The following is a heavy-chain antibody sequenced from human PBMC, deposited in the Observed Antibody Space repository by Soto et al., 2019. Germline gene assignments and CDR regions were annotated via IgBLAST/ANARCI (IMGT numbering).Heavy chain of an antibody. Sequence: QVQLVQSGAEVKKPGASVEVSCKASGYSFTKYHMHWVRQAPGQGLEWMGWINPGSGVTNQSQKFQVRVTMTRDTSITTTYMELNSLTSDDTAVYYCARVAGHKNARFDTWGQGALVTVSS. V-gene: IGHV1-2*02. CDR2: INPGSGVT. CDR3: ARVAGHKNARFDT. J-gene: IGHJ4*02. D-gene: IGHD1-1*01. CDR1: GYSFTKYH.